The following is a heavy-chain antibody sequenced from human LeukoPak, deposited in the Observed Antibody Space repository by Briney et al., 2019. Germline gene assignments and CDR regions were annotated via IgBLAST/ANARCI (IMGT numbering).Heavy chain of an antibody. Sequence: PGGSLRLSCAASGFTFSSYWMSRIRVAPGKGLEWVANIKKDASEKHYVDSVKGRFTISRDNAKNSLYLQMNSLRAEDMAVYYCARGSYCSGGSCYSAYWGQGTLVTVSS. J-gene: IGHJ4*02. CDR3: ARGSYCSGGSCYSAY. CDR1: GFTFSSYW. CDR2: IKKDASEK. D-gene: IGHD2-15*01. V-gene: IGHV3-7*03.